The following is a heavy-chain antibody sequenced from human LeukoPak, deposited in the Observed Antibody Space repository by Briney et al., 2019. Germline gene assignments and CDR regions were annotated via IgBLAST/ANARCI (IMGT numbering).Heavy chain of an antibody. CDR2: IYSGGST. J-gene: IGHJ5*02. Sequence: GGSLRLSCAASGFTVSSNYMSWVRQAPGTGLEWVSVIYSGGSTYYADSVKGRFTISRDNSKNTLYLQMNSLRAEDTAVYYCARSIAPAKRWFDPWGQGTLVTVSS. CDR1: GFTVSSNY. V-gene: IGHV3-66*02. D-gene: IGHD3-16*02. CDR3: ARSIAPAKRWFDP.